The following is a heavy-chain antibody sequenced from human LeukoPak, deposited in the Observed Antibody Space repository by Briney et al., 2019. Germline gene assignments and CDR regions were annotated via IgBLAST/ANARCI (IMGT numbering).Heavy chain of an antibody. J-gene: IGHJ5*02. V-gene: IGHV3-7*01. Sequence: GGSLRLSCVASGFTFRNYWMSWVRQAPGKGLEWGANIKQDGSEKHSVDSVKGRITISRDDAKNSLSLQMSSLRVEDTAVYYCARDGPPRSPTSGWFDPWGQGTLVTVSS. CDR1: GFTFRNYW. CDR3: ARDGPPRSPTSGWFDP. D-gene: IGHD2-2*01. CDR2: IKQDGSEK.